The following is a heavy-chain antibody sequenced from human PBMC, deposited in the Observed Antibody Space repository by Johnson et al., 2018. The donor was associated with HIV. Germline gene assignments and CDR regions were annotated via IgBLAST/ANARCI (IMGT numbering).Heavy chain of an antibody. CDR2: IWYDGSNK. CDR3: ARESGGQYDAFDI. CDR1: GFTFSSYG. Sequence: QVQLVESGGGVVQPGRSLRLSCAASGFTFSSYGMHWVRQAPGKGLEWVAVIWYDGSNKYYADYVKGRFTISRDNSKNTLYLQMNSLRAEDTAVYYCARESGGQYDAFDIWGQGTMVTVSS. J-gene: IGHJ3*02. D-gene: IGHD3-16*01. V-gene: IGHV3-33*01.